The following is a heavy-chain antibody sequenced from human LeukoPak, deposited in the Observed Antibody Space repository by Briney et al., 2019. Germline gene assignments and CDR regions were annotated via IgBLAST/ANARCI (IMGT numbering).Heavy chain of an antibody. CDR3: GGGETENAFDV. D-gene: IGHD2-21*02. CDR2: ISSDGTRK. CDR1: EVTFNEFT. Sequence: GGSLRLSCAVSEVTFNEFTLHWIRQAPGKGLEWMAVISSDGTRKEHVDSVEGRFIISRDNSKNTLYLQMNNLGPDDTAVYFCGGGETENAFDVWGQGTMVIVSS. V-gene: IGHV3-30*04. J-gene: IGHJ3*01.